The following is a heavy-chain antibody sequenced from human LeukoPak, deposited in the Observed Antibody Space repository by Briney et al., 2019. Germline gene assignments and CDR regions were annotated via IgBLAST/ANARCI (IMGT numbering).Heavy chain of an antibody. CDR1: GGSISSYY. J-gene: IGHJ4*02. CDR3: ARESSSGFYFHY. CDR2: IYYSGST. V-gene: IGHV4-59*01. Sequence: SSETLSLTWTVSGGSISSYYWSWIRQPPRKGLEWIGYIYYSGSTNYNPSLKSRVTISVDTSKNQFPLKLSSVTAADTAVYYCARESSSGFYFHYWGQGALVTVSS. D-gene: IGHD6-19*01.